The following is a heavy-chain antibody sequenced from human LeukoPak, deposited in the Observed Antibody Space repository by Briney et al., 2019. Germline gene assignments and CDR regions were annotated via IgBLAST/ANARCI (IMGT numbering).Heavy chain of an antibody. V-gene: IGHV3-21*01. CDR2: ISSSSSYI. Sequence: GGSLRLSCAASGFTFSSYSMNWVRQAPGKGLGWVSSISSSSSYIYYADSVKGRFTISRDNAKNSLYLQMSSLRAEDTAVYYCARDGPAATSLDYWGQGTLVTVSS. CDR3: ARDGPAATSLDY. J-gene: IGHJ4*02. CDR1: GFTFSSYS. D-gene: IGHD2-2*01.